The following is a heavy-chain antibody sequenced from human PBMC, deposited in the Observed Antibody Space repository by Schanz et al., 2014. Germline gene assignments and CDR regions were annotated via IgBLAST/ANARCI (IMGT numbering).Heavy chain of an antibody. CDR1: GFSFSDYY. Sequence: VQLVESGGGLVEPGGSLRLSCAASGFSFSDYYMSWIRQAPGKGLEWISFINTGSNYINYADSVKGRFTISRDNTKNSLFLQLNSLRTYDTAVYYCARNRGSGRQNWDFDLWGRGTLVTVSS. CDR3: ARNRGSGRQNWDFDL. CDR2: INTGSNYI. J-gene: IGHJ2*01. V-gene: IGHV3-11*05. D-gene: IGHD1-26*01.